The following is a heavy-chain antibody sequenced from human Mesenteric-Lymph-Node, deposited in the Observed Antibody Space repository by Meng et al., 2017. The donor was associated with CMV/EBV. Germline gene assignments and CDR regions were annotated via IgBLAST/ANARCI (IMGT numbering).Heavy chain of an antibody. CDR3: ASLWPNDY. CDR1: GYTFTGYY. V-gene: IGHV1-2*02. J-gene: IGHJ4*02. CDR2: INPNSGGT. D-gene: IGHD2/OR15-2a*01. Sequence: GGSLRLSCKASGYTFTGYYMHWVRQAPGQGLEWMGWINPNSGGTNYAQKFQGRVTMTRDTSISTAYMELSRLRSDDTAVYYCASLWPNDYWGQGTLVTVSS.